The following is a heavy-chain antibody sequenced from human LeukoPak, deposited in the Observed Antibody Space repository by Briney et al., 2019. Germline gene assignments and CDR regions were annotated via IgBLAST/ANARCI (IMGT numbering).Heavy chain of an antibody. CDR1: GFTFDDYG. CDR2: INWNGGST. J-gene: IGHJ4*02. Sequence: GGSLRLSCAASGFTFDDYGMSWVRQAPGKGLEWVSGINWNGGSTGYADSVKGRFTISRDNSKNTLYLQMNSLRAEDTAVYYCAKARSRYDYQVDYWGQGTLVTVSS. D-gene: IGHD3-22*01. CDR3: AKARSRYDYQVDY. V-gene: IGHV3-20*04.